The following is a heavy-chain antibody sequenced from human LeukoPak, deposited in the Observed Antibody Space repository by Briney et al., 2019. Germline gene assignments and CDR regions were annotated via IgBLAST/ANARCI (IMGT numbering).Heavy chain of an antibody. CDR1: GFTFTSSA. Sequence: SVRVSCKASGFTFTSSAVQWVRQARGQRLEWIGWIVVGSGNTNYAQKFQERVTITRDMSTSTAYMELSSLRSEDTAVYYCAADLSSDILTGYTNDAFDIWGQGTMVTVSS. V-gene: IGHV1-58*01. CDR2: IVVGSGNT. J-gene: IGHJ3*02. D-gene: IGHD3-9*01. CDR3: AADLSSDILTGYTNDAFDI.